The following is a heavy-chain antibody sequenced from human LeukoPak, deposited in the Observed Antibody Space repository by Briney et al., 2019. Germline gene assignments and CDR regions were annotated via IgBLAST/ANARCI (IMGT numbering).Heavy chain of an antibody. CDR1: GGTFSSYA. CDR2: IIPIFGTA. V-gene: IGHV1-69*13. J-gene: IGHJ5*02. Sequence: SVKVSCKASGGTFSSYAISWVRQAPGQGLEWMGGIIPIFGTANYAQKFQGRITITADESASTAYMELSSLRSEDTAVYYCARNDVVPAAYYDPWGQGTLVTVSS. D-gene: IGHD2-2*01. CDR3: ARNDVVPAAYYDP.